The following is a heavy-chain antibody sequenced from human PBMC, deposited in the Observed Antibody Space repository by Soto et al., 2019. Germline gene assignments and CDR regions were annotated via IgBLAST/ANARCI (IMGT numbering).Heavy chain of an antibody. Sequence: EVQLMESGGGLVQPGGSLRLSCTASGYTFSSYAMSWVRQATGKGLEWVSVITGSGSTTYYADSGKGRFTISRDNPKNTLYLQMNSLRAEDTAVYYCARRGGALGYWGQGTLVTVSS. CDR2: ITGSGSTT. J-gene: IGHJ4*02. CDR1: GYTFSSYA. D-gene: IGHD3-16*01. CDR3: ARRGGALGY. V-gene: IGHV3-23*01.